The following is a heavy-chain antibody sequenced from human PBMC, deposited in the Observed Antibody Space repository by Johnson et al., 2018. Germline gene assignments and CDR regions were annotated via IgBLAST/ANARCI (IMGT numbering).Heavy chain of an antibody. J-gene: IGHJ1*01. D-gene: IGHD4-17*01. Sequence: QVQLVESEGRVVQPGRSLRLSCSASGFTFSSYAMHWVRQAPGKGLAWVAVISDDGSNKFYAESVKGRFTISRDNSKYTVYLQMHSLKAEDTAVFYCARAQGGDYLAEYFQHWGQGTLVTVSS. V-gene: IGHV3-30-3*01. CDR2: ISDDGSNK. CDR1: GFTFSSYA. CDR3: ARAQGGDYLAEYFQH.